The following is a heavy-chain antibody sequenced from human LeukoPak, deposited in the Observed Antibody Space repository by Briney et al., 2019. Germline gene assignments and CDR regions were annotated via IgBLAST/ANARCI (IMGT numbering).Heavy chain of an antibody. J-gene: IGHJ4*02. V-gene: IGHV3-23*01. Sequence: GGSLRLSCAASGFTFDNYRMSWVRQAPGKGLEWVSTVKADGGNTYYADSVKGRFTISRDNSKSTLILQMNSLRVEDTALYYCTKRVKYGGTWDHFADWGQGTLATVSS. D-gene: IGHD3-16*01. CDR1: GFTFDNYR. CDR2: VKADGGNT. CDR3: TKRVKYGGTWDHFAD.